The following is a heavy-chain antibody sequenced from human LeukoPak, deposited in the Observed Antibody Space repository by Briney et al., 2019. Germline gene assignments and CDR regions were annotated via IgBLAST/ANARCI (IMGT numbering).Heavy chain of an antibody. CDR3: ARGRRWSRGYCSSTSCNRGLDY. CDR1: GASFSGYY. Sequence: PSETLSLTCAVYGASFSGYYWNWIRQPPGKGLEWIGEINHSGSTYYNPSLKSRVTISVDTSKNQFSLKLNSVTAADTAVYYCARGRRWSRGYCSSTSCNRGLDYWGQGTLVTVSS. CDR2: INHSGST. D-gene: IGHD2-2*02. V-gene: IGHV4-34*01. J-gene: IGHJ4*02.